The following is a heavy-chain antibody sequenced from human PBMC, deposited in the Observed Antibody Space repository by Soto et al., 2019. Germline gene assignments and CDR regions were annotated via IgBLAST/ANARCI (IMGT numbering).Heavy chain of an antibody. CDR3: ARHPRTANFDY. J-gene: IGHJ4*02. CDR1: GGSISSSSYY. Sequence: QLQLQESGPGLVKPSETLSLTCTVSGGSISSSSYYWGWIRQPPGKGLEWIGSIYYSGSTYYNPSLKSRVTISVDTSKNQFSLKLSSVTAADTAVYYCARHPRTANFDYWGQGTLVTASS. CDR2: IYYSGST. V-gene: IGHV4-39*01.